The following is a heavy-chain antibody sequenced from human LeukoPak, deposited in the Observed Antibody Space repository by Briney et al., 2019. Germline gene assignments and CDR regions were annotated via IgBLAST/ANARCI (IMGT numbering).Heavy chain of an antibody. Sequence: KAGGSLRLSCVASGITFSSHEMNWVRQAPGKGLEWVSYISSSGSTIYYADSVKGRFTISRDNSKNSLYLQMNSLRTEDTALYYCARSLPDYFDYWGQGTLVTVSS. V-gene: IGHV3-48*03. J-gene: IGHJ4*02. CDR1: GITFSSHE. CDR2: ISSSGSTI. CDR3: ARSLPDYFDY.